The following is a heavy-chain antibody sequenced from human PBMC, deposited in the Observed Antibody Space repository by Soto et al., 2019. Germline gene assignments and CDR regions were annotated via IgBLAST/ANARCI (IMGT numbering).Heavy chain of an antibody. D-gene: IGHD2-15*01. CDR2: IYYSGST. CDR3: ARVKRSGGSPFSPFDY. J-gene: IGHJ4*02. CDR1: GGSISSYY. V-gene: IGHV4-59*08. Sequence: SETLSLTCTVSGGSISSYYWSWIRQPPGKGLEWIGYIYYSGSTNYNPSLKSRVTISVDTSKNQFSLKLSSVTAADTAVYYCARVKRSGGSPFSPFDYWGQGTLVTVSS.